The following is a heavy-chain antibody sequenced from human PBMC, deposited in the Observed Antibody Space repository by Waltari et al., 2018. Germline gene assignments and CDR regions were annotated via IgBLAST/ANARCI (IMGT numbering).Heavy chain of an antibody. CDR1: GSTFTGCA. D-gene: IGHD5-12*01. CDR2: ISYDGSNK. Sequence: QVQLVESGGGVVQPGRSLRLSCAASGSTFTGCAMHWVRQAPGKGLEWVAVISYDGSNKYYADSVKGRFTISRDNSKNTLYLQMNSLRAEDTALYYCARVGDGYNPRYYYMDVWGKGTTVTISS. V-gene: IGHV3-30-3*01. J-gene: IGHJ6*03. CDR3: ARVGDGYNPRYYYMDV.